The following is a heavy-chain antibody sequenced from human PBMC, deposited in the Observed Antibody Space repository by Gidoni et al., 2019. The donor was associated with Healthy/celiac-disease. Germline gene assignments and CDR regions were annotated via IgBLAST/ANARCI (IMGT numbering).Heavy chain of an antibody. J-gene: IGHJ4*02. CDR1: GFTFSSYG. V-gene: IGHV3-30*18. Sequence: QVQLVESGGGVVQPGRSLRLSCAASGFTFSSYGMHWVRQAPGKGLEWVAVISYDGSNKYYADAVKGRFTISRDNSKNTLYLQMNSLRAEDTAVYYCAKEGEHIVVVTAPDYWGQGTLVTVSS. D-gene: IGHD2-21*02. CDR2: ISYDGSNK. CDR3: AKEGEHIVVVTAPDY.